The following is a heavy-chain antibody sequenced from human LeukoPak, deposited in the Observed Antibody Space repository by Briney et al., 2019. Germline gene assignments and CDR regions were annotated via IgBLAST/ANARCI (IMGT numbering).Heavy chain of an antibody. V-gene: IGHV3-30*02. CDR3: AKVAGYSSSWPPAGYFDY. Sequence: GGSLRLSCAASGFTFSSYGMHWVRQAPGKGLEWVAFIRYDGSNKYYADSVKGRFTISRDNSTNTLYLQMNSLRAEDTAVYYCAKVAGYSSSWPPAGYFDYWGQGTLVTVSS. J-gene: IGHJ4*02. D-gene: IGHD6-13*01. CDR1: GFTFSSYG. CDR2: IRYDGSNK.